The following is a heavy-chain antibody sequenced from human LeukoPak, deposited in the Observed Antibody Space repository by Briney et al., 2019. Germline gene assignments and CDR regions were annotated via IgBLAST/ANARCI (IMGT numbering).Heavy chain of an antibody. CDR1: GFTFSSYG. CDR3: ARDGALTYCTGISCYTLSAFDV. Sequence: PGGSLRLSCAASGFTFSSYGMHWVRQAPGKGLEWVAFIRYDGSNKYYADSVKGRFTISRDNAKNSLYLQMDSLRAEDTAVYYCARDGALTYCTGISCYTLSAFDVWGQGTVVTVSA. V-gene: IGHV3-30*02. J-gene: IGHJ3*01. CDR2: IRYDGSNK. D-gene: IGHD2-2*02.